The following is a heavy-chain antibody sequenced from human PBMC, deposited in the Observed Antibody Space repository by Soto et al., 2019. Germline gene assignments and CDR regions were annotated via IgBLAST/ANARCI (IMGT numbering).Heavy chain of an antibody. CDR1: SWSFSGYY. CDR2: ISQSGNT. D-gene: IGHD6-6*01. J-gene: IGHJ4*02. V-gene: IGHV4-34*01. Sequence: SETLSLTCSIYSWSFSGYYWSWIRQPPRKGLEWIGEISQSGNTNYSPSLKSRVSISIDTSKKQFSLNLASVSAADTAVYYCARAPKVSGSSQTRPDFWGQGTLVTVSS. CDR3: ARAPKVSGSSQTRPDF.